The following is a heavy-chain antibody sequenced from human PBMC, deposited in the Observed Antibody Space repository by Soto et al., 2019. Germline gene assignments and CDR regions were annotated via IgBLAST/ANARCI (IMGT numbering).Heavy chain of an antibody. D-gene: IGHD6-19*01. CDR1: GYTFTSYD. V-gene: IGHV1-8*01. J-gene: IGHJ6*03. CDR2: MNPNSGNT. Sequence: ASGKVSCKASGYTFTSYDINWVRQATGQGLEWMGWMNPNSGNTGYAQKFQGRVTMTRNTSISTAYMELSSLRSEDTAVYYCARAQYSSGWPLVVYYYYYMDVWGKGTTVTVSS. CDR3: ARAQYSSGWPLVVYYYYYMDV.